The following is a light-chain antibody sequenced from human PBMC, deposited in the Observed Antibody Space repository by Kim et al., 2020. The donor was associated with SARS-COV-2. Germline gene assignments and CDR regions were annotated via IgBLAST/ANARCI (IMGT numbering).Light chain of an antibody. J-gene: IGKJ4*01. Sequence: VYAGERDTPSRGASERASSDIDWDQKKPGQAPRLFIYGAPRRGNVMPARFSGSGSGTEFTLTISTLQDEDFADYYSQKYNTWPLTFGGGTQVDIK. V-gene: IGKV3-15*01. CDR3: QKYNTWPLT. CDR2: GAP. CDR1: ERASSD.